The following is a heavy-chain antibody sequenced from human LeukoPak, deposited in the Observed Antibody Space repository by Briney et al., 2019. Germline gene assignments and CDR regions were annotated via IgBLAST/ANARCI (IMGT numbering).Heavy chain of an antibody. CDR1: GFTFSSYG. D-gene: IGHD5-18*01. J-gene: IGHJ3*02. CDR3: AKALGYRYGPNDAFDI. Sequence: PGGSLRLSCAASGFTFSSYGMHWVRQAPGKGLEWVAVISYDGSNKYYADSVKGRFTISRDNSKNTLYLQMNSLRAEDTAVYYCAKALGYRYGPNDAFDIWGQGTMVTVSS. CDR2: ISYDGSNK. V-gene: IGHV3-30*18.